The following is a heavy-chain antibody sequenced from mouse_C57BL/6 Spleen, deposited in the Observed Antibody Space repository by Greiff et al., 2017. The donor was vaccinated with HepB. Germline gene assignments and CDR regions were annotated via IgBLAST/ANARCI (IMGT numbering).Heavy chain of an antibody. V-gene: IGHV5-4*03. Sequence: EVMLVESGGGLVKPGGSLKLSCAASGFTFSSYAMSWVRQTPEKRLEWVATISDGGSYTYYPDNVKGRFTISRDNAKNNLYLQMSHLKSEDTAMYYCARGLLRGFFFDYWGQGTTLTVSS. CDR2: ISDGGSYT. CDR1: GFTFSSYA. D-gene: IGHD1-1*01. J-gene: IGHJ2*01. CDR3: ARGLLRGFFFDY.